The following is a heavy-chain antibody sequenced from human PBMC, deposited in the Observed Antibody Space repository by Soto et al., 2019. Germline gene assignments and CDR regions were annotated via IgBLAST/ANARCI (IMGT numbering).Heavy chain of an antibody. V-gene: IGHV3-7*05. CDR1: GFTFSNYW. CDR2: IKVDGSEK. CDR3: AGVAV. D-gene: IGHD6-19*01. J-gene: IGHJ4*02. Sequence: EVYLVESGGGFVQPGGSLRLSCAASGFTFSNYWMSWVRQAPGKGLEWVANIKVDGSEKYYVDSVKGRFTISRDNAKNSLYLQMNSLRAEDTAVYYCAGVAVRGQGTLVTVSS.